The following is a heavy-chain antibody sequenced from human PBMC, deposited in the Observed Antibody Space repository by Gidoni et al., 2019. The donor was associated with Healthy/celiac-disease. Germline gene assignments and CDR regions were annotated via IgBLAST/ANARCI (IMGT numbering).Heavy chain of an antibody. Sequence: QLQLQESGPGLVKPSATLSLTCTVSGGSISSSSYYWGWIRQPPGKGLEWIGSIYYSGSTYYNPSLKSRVTISVDTSKNQFSLKLSSVTAADTAVYYCARRAAASNWFDPWGQGTLVTVSS. D-gene: IGHD2-2*01. J-gene: IGHJ5*02. CDR1: GGSISSSSYY. V-gene: IGHV4-39*01. CDR2: IYYSGST. CDR3: ARRAAASNWFDP.